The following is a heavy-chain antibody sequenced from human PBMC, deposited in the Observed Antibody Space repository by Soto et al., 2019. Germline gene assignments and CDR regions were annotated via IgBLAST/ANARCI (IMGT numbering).Heavy chain of an antibody. Sequence: SETLSLTCVVSGTSLSTSNWWSWVRQPPGKGLEWIGEIYHTGSASYSPSLKSRVSMSIDKSKNQFSLRLTDVTAADTAKYYCARGPRSGSYSVDGFDVWRQGTVVTV. CDR3: ARGPRSGSYSVDGFDV. CDR2: IYHTGSA. CDR1: GTSLSTSNW. V-gene: IGHV4-4*02. D-gene: IGHD1-26*01. J-gene: IGHJ3*01.